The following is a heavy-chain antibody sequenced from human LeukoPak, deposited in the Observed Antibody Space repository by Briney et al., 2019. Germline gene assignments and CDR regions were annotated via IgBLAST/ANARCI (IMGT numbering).Heavy chain of an antibody. CDR1: GFTFSSYD. CDR2: ISYDGSNK. CDR3: ARGGRTTWHGMDV. J-gene: IGHJ6*02. V-gene: IGHV3-30*04. D-gene: IGHD4-17*01. Sequence: GGSLRLSCAASGFTFSSYDMHWVRQAPGKGLEWMAVISYDGSNKYYADSVKGRFTISRDNSQNTLYLQMNSLRAEDTAVYYCARGGRTTWHGMDVWGQGTTVTVSS.